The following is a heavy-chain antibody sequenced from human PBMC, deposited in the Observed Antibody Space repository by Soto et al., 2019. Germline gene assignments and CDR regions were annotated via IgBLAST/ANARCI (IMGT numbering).Heavy chain of an antibody. V-gene: IGHV1-24*01. J-gene: IGHJ3*02. D-gene: IGHD1-26*01. Sequence: ASVKVSCKVSGYTLTELSMHWVRQAPGKGLEWMGGFDPEDGETIYAQKFQGRVTMTEDTSTDTAYMELSSLRSEDTAVYYCATGRSVGATPDVFDIWGQGTMVIVSS. CDR3: ATGRSVGATPDVFDI. CDR2: FDPEDGET. CDR1: GYTLTELS.